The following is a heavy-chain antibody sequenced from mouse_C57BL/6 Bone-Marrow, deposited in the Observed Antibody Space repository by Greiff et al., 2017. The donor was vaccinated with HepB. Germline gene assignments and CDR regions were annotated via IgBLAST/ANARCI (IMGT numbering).Heavy chain of an antibody. CDR3: ARGGVYYCGSSYSY. Sequence: QVQLQQPGAELVKPGASVKMSCKASGYTFTSYWITWVKQRPGQGLEWIGDIYPGSGSTNYNEKFKSKATLTVDTSSSTAYMQLSSLTSGDSAVYYCARGGVYYCGSSYSYWGKGTTLTVSS. V-gene: IGHV1-55*01. CDR1: GYTFTSYW. J-gene: IGHJ2*01. CDR2: IYPGSGST. D-gene: IGHD1-1*01.